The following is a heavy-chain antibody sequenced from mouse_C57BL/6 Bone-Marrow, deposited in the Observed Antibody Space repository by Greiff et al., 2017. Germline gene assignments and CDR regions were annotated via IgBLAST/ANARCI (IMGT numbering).Heavy chain of an antibody. J-gene: IGHJ4*01. V-gene: IGHV3-6*01. CDR1: GYSITSGYY. CDR2: ISYDGSK. Sequence: EVQLVESGPGLVKPSQSLSLTCSVTGYSITSGYYWNWIRQFPGNKLEWMGYISYDGSKNYNPSLKNRISITRDTSKNQFFLKLNSVTTEDTATYYCARGGYYGYDVTGYYAMDDWGQGTSVTVSS. D-gene: IGHD2-2*01. CDR3: ARGGYYGYDVTGYYAMDD.